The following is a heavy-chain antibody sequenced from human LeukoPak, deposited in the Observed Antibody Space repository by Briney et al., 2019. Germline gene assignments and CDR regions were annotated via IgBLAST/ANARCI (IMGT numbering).Heavy chain of an antibody. V-gene: IGHV3-23*01. J-gene: IGHJ4*02. CDR1: GFTFSTYA. D-gene: IGHD6-13*01. CDR2: ISGSDGST. CDR3: AKDGSIATAGRLDY. Sequence: TGGSLRLSCAASGFTFSTYAMTWVRQAPGKGLEWVSTISGSDGSTYYADSVKGRFTISRDNSKNTLYLQMNSLRAEDTAVYYCAKDGSIATAGRLDYWGQGTLVTVSS.